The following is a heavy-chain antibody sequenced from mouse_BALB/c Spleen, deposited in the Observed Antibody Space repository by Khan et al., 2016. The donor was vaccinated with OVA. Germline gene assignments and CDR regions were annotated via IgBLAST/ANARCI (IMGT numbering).Heavy chain of an antibody. V-gene: IGHV3-8*02. CDR1: GDFITSGY. CDR3: ARSTYRYAFAY. CDR2: MIYTGYT. Sequence: EVQLQESGPRLVKPSQTLSLTCSVTGDFITSGYWSWIRKFPGNKLEYMGYMIYTGYTDYNPSLKSRLAITRHTSKNQYYLQLKSVTTEDTATYYGARSTYRYAFAYWGQGTLVTVSA. D-gene: IGHD2-14*01. J-gene: IGHJ3*01.